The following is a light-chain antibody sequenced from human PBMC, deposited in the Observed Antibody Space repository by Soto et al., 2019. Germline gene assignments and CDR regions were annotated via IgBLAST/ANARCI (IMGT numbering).Light chain of an antibody. CDR1: SSDIGSYT. CDR2: SNN. CDR3: AAWDDSLNGVV. Sequence: QPVLTQPPSASRTPGQRVTISCSGGSSDIGSYTVNWYQQLPGTAPKLLIYSNNQRPSGVPDRFSGSKSGTSVSLAISGLQSEDEADYYCAAWDDSLNGVVFGGGTKLTVL. J-gene: IGLJ2*01. V-gene: IGLV1-44*01.